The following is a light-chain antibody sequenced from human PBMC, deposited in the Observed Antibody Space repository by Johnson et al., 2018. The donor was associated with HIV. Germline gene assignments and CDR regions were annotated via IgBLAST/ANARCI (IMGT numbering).Light chain of an antibody. CDR3: GPWDSSLSAGV. Sequence: QSVLTQPPSVSAAPGQTVTISCSGSSSNIGNNYVSWYQQLPGTAPKLLIYDNNKRPSGIPDRFSGSKSGTSATLGCTGLQTGDEADDYCGPWDSSLSAGVFGTGTKVTVL. CDR1: SSNIGNNY. CDR2: DNN. V-gene: IGLV1-51*01. J-gene: IGLJ1*01.